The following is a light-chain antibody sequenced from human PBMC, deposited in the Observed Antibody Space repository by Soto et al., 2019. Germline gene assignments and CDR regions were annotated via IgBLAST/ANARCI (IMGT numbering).Light chain of an antibody. CDR2: EAS. CDR1: QSVTSH. CDR3: QQRSNWPAT. J-gene: IGKJ1*01. V-gene: IGKV3-11*01. Sequence: EIVLTQSPVTLSLSPGDRATLSCRASQSVTSHLAWHQQKPGQAPRLLIYEASNRATGIPARFSGSGSGTDFTLTISSLEPEDFAVYYCQQRSNWPATFGQGTKVEIK.